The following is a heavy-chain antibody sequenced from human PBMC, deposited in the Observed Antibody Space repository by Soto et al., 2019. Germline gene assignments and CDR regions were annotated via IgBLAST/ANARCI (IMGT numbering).Heavy chain of an antibody. CDR1: GGSISSGGYY. J-gene: IGHJ4*02. CDR3: ARVYSGSYSDS. Sequence: TSETLSLTCTVSGGSISSGGYYWSWIRQHPGKGLEWIGYIYYSGSTNYNPSLKTRLTISVDKSKNQFSLKLSSVTAADTAVYYCARVYSGSYSDSWGRGTLVTVSS. CDR2: IYYSGST. D-gene: IGHD1-26*01. V-gene: IGHV4-31*03.